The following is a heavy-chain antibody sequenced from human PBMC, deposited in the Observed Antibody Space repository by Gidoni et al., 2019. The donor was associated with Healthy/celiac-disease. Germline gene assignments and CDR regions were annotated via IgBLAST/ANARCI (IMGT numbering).Heavy chain of an antibody. CDR3: Y. Sequence: QVQLVESGGGVVQPGRSLRLSCAASGFTFSSYGMHWVRQAPGKGLEWVAVIWYDGSNKYYADSVKGRFTISRDNSKNTAVYYCARADIVVVPAALGYWGQGTLVTVSS. J-gene: IGHJ4*02. D-gene: IGHD2-2*01. CDR2: IWYDGSNK. V-gene: IGHV3-33*01. CDR1: GFTFSSYG.